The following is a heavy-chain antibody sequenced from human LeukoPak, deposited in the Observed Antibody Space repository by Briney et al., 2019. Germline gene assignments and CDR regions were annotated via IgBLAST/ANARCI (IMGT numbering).Heavy chain of an antibody. CDR3: ALTMYSSSWAEFDY. D-gene: IGHD6-13*01. CDR1: GGTFSSYA. J-gene: IGHJ4*02. CDR2: IIPIFGTA. V-gene: IGHV1-69*13. Sequence: SVKVSCKASGGTFSSYAISWVRQAPGQGLEWMGGIIPIFGTANYAQKFQGRVTITADESTSTAYMGLSSLRSEDTAVYYCALTMYSSSWAEFDYWGQGTLVTVSS.